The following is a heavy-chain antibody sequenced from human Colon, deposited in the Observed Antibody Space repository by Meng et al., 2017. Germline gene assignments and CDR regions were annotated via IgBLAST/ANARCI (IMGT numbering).Heavy chain of an antibody. J-gene: IGHJ4*02. CDR2: ISAYSGNT. V-gene: IGHV1-18*01. CDR1: GYIFTNYD. D-gene: IGHD6-13*01. Sequence: QVLLVQSGAEVKVPGASVKVSCKASGYIFTNYDTNWVRQATGQGLEWMGWISAYSGNTNYVQKLQDRVTMTTDTSTSTAYMELRSLRSDDTAVYYCARDQSRTSSWYPDYWGQGTLVTVSS. CDR3: ARDQSRTSSWYPDY.